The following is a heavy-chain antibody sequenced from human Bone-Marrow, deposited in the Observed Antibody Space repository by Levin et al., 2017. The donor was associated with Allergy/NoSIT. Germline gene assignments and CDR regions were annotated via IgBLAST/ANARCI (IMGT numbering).Heavy chain of an antibody. J-gene: IGHJ3*02. D-gene: IGHD1/OR15-1a*01. CDR2: IFHSGIA. V-gene: IGHV4-4*02. CDR3: TRRNSSWATFTVDI. Sequence: SQTLSLTCAVSGASISSSNWWNWVRQTPGGGLEWIGEIFHSGIANYNPSLKSRILISVDKSKNHFSFNLKSVTAADTALYYCTRRNSSWATFTVDIWGHGTMVTVS. CDR1: GASISSSNW.